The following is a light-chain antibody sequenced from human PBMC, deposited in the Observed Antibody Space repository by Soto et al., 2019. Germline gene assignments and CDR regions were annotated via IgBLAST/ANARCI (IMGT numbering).Light chain of an antibody. V-gene: IGKV4-1*01. CDR2: DAS. CDR3: QHYNSYSEA. CDR1: QSVLYRSNNKNY. J-gene: IGKJ1*01. Sequence: DIVMTQSPDSLAVSLGERATINCKSSQSVLYRSNNKNYLGWYQQKPGKAPQLLVYDASNLKSGVPSRFSGSGSGTEFTLTISSLQPDDFATYYCQHYNSYSEAFGQGTKVDIK.